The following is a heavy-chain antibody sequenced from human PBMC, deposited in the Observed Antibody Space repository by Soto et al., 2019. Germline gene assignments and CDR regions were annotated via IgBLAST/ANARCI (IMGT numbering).Heavy chain of an antibody. V-gene: IGHV3-30-3*01. Sequence: GGSLRLSCAASGFTFSSYAMHWVRQAPGKGLEWVAVISYDGSNKYYADSVKGRFTISRDNSKNTLYLQMNSLRAEDTAVYYCARDAYYDYVWGSYRYKRDSHFDYWGQGTLVTVSS. CDR1: GFTFSSYA. CDR2: ISYDGSNK. D-gene: IGHD3-16*02. CDR3: ARDAYYDYVWGSYRYKRDSHFDY. J-gene: IGHJ4*02.